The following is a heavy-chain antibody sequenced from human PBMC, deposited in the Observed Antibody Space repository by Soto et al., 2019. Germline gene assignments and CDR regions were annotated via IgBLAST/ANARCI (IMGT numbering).Heavy chain of an antibody. CDR1: GYRFTSSG. CDR2: ISAYNGNT. D-gene: IGHD2-21*01. V-gene: IGHV1-18*04. CDR3: ATDPYCGSAPGCSALDA. J-gene: IGHJ6*02. Sequence: QVHLVQSGGEVKKPGASVKVPCKASGYRFTSSGFSWVRQAPGQGLEWMGWISAYNGNTLYAQKFKGRVTMTTDTSTSTAYMELGSLRSDDTAVYYCATDPYCGSAPGCSALDAWGQGTTVTVSS.